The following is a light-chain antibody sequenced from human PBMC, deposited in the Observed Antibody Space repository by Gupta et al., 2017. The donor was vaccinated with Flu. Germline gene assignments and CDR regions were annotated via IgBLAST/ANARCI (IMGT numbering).Light chain of an antibody. CDR2: KAS. J-gene: IGKJ1*01. V-gene: IGKV1-5*03. Sequence: DIQMTQSPSTLSASVGDRVTITCRASQSINNWLAWYQQKPGKAPKLLIYKASILESGVPSRFSGSGSGAEFTLTISSLQPDDFATFYCQQFLSYPWTFGQGTKVEVK. CDR3: QQFLSYPWT. CDR1: QSINNW.